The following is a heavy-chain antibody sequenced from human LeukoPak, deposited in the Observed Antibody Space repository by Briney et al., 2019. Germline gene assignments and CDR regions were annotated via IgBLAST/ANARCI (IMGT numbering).Heavy chain of an antibody. Sequence: GASLRLSCAASGFTFSSYAMTWVRQAPGKGLEWVSAISGSGPNTYYADSVKGRFTISRDNSKNTLYLQMNSLRADDTAVYYCAIGLYGGPFDYWGQGTLVTVSS. J-gene: IGHJ4*02. CDR2: ISGSGPNT. D-gene: IGHD4-17*01. CDR1: GFTFSSYA. V-gene: IGHV3-23*01. CDR3: AIGLYGGPFDY.